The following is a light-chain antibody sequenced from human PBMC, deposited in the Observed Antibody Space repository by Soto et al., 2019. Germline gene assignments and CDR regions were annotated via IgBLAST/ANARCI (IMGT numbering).Light chain of an antibody. V-gene: IGKV3-20*01. Sequence: VLTQSPGTLSLSPGEGATLSCRASQSVNSTFLAWFQQKPGQAPRLLIYGASSRATGIPDRFSGSGSGTEFTLTISSLQSEDFAVYYCQQYNNWPPNTFGQGTRLEIK. CDR3: QQYNNWPPNT. CDR1: QSVNSTF. CDR2: GAS. J-gene: IGKJ5*01.